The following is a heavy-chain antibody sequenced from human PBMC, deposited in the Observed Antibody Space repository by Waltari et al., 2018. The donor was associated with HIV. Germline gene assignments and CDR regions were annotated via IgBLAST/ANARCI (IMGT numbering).Heavy chain of an antibody. CDR1: GYTFTDYY. Sequence: QVQLVQSGAEVKKPGASVKVSCKASGYTFTDYYMHWVRQAPGQGLEWMGWINPNSGDASYAQKFQGRVTMTRDTAISTAYMELSRLSSDDTAVYYCAPGYSSTWCHYWGQGTLVTVSS. V-gene: IGHV1-2*02. D-gene: IGHD6-19*01. CDR2: INPNSGDA. CDR3: APGYSSTWCHY. J-gene: IGHJ4*02.